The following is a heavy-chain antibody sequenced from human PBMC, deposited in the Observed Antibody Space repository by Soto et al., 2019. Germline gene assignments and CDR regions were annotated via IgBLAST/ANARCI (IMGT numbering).Heavy chain of an antibody. CDR1: GGTFSSYA. CDR3: ARYTPKDIVVVVAATTNDYGEHYYFDY. CDR2: IIPIFGTA. Sequence: SVKVSCKASGGTFSSYASSWVRQAPGQGLEWMGGIIPIFGTANYAQKFQGRVTITADESTSTAYMELSSLRSEDTAMHYCARYTPKDIVVVVAATTNDYGEHYYFDYWGQGTLVTVSS. J-gene: IGHJ4*02. D-gene: IGHD2-15*01. V-gene: IGHV1-69*13.